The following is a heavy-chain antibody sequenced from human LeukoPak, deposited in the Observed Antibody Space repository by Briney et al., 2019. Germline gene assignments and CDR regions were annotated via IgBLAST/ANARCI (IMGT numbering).Heavy chain of an antibody. V-gene: IGHV3-53*03. CDR2: IYSGGST. D-gene: IGHD1-26*01. CDR1: GFTVSSDY. J-gene: IGHJ3*02. Sequence: GGSLRLSCAASGFTVSSDYKSWLRQPPGKGLEWVSVIYSGGSTNYADSVKGRFTISRDNSKNTLHLQMNSLRVEDTAVYYCARGQSYYEAFDIWGQGTMVTVSS. CDR3: ARGQSYYEAFDI.